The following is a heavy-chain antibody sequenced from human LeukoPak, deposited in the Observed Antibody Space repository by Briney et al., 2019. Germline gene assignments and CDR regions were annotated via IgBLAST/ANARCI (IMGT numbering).Heavy chain of an antibody. CDR2: INHSGST. V-gene: IGHV4-34*01. Sequence: SETLSLTCAVYGGSFSGYYWSWIRQPPGKGLEWIGEINHSGSTNYNPSLKSRVTISVDTSKNQFSLKLSSVTAADTAVYYCARDFVVVVPAAMVAFDIWGQGTMVTVSS. D-gene: IGHD2-2*01. CDR3: ARDFVVVVPAAMVAFDI. J-gene: IGHJ3*02. CDR1: GGSFSGYY.